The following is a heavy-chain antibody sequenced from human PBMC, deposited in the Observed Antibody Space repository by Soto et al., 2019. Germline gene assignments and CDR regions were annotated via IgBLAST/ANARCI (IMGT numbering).Heavy chain of an antibody. Sequence: GASVKVSCKASGGTFSSYAISWVRQAPGQGLEWMGGIIPIFGTANYAQKFQGRVTITADESTSTAYMELSNLRSEDTAVYYCARYRGYDPYDYWGQGTLVTVSS. V-gene: IGHV1-69*13. J-gene: IGHJ4*02. D-gene: IGHD5-12*01. CDR2: IIPIFGTA. CDR3: ARYRGYDPYDY. CDR1: GGTFSSYA.